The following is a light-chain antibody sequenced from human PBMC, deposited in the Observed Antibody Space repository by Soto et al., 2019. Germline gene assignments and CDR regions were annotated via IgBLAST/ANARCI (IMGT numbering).Light chain of an antibody. CDR1: QSVSRSD. CDR3: KQYDNSPT. CDR2: GTS. J-gene: IGKJ4*01. V-gene: IGKV3-20*01. Sequence: EIVLTQSPGTVSLSPGERATLSCRASQSVSRSDLAWYQHKPGQSPRLLIYGTSSRATGIPDRFSGSGSGTGFTLTISRREPEDSAVYYCKQYDNSPTFGGGTKVEIK.